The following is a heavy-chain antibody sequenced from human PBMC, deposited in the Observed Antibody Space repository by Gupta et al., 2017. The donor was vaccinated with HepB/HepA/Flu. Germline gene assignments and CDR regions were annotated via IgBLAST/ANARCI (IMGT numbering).Heavy chain of an antibody. CDR2: IWYDGSSK. Sequence: QVQLVESGGGVVQPGRALRLSCAASGFHFSSYGMHLVRQAPGQGLEWVAVIWYDGSSKYYADSVKGRFTISRDNSKNTLYLQMNSLRAEDTAVYYCARDSWRCSSTSCYVSAFDIWGQGTLVTVSS. J-gene: IGHJ3*02. D-gene: IGHD2-2*01. CDR3: ARDSWRCSSTSCYVSAFDI. CDR1: GFHFSSYG. V-gene: IGHV3-33*01.